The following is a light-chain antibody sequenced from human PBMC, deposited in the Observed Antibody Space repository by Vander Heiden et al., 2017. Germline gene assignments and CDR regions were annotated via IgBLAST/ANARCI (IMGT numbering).Light chain of an antibody. Sequence: DIQMNQSPSSLSASVGDRVTITCRASQSISSYLNWYQQKPGKAPKLLIYAASSLQSGVPSRFSGSGSGTDFTLTISSLQPEDFATYYCQQNYSTPPITFGGGTKVEIK. CDR3: QQNYSTPPIT. CDR1: QSISSY. J-gene: IGKJ4*01. V-gene: IGKV1-39*01. CDR2: AAS.